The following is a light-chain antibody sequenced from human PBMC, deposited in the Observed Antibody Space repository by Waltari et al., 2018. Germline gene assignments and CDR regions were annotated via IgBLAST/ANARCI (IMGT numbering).Light chain of an antibody. CDR3: QQYDISPKT. CDR2: GAS. J-gene: IGKJ1*01. Sequence: EIVLTQSPGTLSLSTGERATISCRASQSVSGYLAWYQQKPGQAPRLLIYGASSRATGIPDRFSGSGSGTDFILTISRLEPEDFAVYFCQQYDISPKTFGQGTKVEIK. CDR1: QSVSGY. V-gene: IGKV3-20*01.